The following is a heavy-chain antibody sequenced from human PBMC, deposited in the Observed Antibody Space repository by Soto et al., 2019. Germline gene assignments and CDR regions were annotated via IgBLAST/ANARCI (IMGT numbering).Heavy chain of an antibody. CDR2: IYSGGST. V-gene: IGHV3-66*04. CDR1: GVTVSSNY. Sequence: EVQLVESGGGLVQTGGSLRLSCAASGVTVSSNYMSWVRQAPGKGLEWVSVIYSGGSTYYADSVKGRFTISRDNSKNTLYLQMNGLRAEDTAVYYCARHGYNYGGGYFDYWGQGTLVTVSS. J-gene: IGHJ4*02. D-gene: IGHD5-18*01. CDR3: ARHGYNYGGGYFDY.